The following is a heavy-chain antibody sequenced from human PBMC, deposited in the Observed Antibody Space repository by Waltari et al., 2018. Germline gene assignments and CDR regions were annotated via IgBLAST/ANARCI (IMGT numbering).Heavy chain of an antibody. V-gene: IGHV3-23*01. CDR2: INIRGTST. CDR1: GFTFSNSA. J-gene: IGHJ4*02. Sequence: EVQLLESWGGLVQHGGSLRLSCAFSGFTFSNSAMTWVRQAPRKGLEWVSSINIRGTSTFYADSVKGRFTISRDNSKNTLYLQMNSLRAEDTAIYYCAKEESPNDYWGQGTLVTVSS. CDR3: AKEESPNDY.